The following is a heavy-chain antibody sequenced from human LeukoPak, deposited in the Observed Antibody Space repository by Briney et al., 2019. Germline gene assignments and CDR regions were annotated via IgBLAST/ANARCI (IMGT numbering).Heavy chain of an antibody. CDR1: GFTFSNAW. J-gene: IGHJ3*01. CDR2: IKSKTDGGTT. V-gene: IGHV3-15*01. D-gene: IGHD3-3*01. Sequence: GGSLRLSCAASGFTFSNAWMSWVRQAPGKGLEWVGRIKSKTDGGTTDYAAPVKGRFTISRDDSKNTLYLQMNSLKTEDTAVYYCARGAFGVYAFDLRGQGTMVTVSS. CDR3: ARGAFGVYAFDL.